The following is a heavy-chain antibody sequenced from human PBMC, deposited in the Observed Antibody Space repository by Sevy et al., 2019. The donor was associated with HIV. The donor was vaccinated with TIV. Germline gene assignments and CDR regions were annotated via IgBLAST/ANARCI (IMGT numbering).Heavy chain of an antibody. D-gene: IGHD5-12*01. V-gene: IGHV3-33*06. CDR3: AKVKDGYNNYFDY. CDR2: IWYDGSNK. CDR1: GFTFSSYG. J-gene: IGHJ4*02. Sequence: LSLTCAASGFTFSSYGMHWVRQAPGKGLEWVAVIWYDGSNKYYADSVKGRFTISRDNSKNTLYLQMNSLRAEDTAVYYCAKVKDGYNNYFDYWGQGTLVTVSS.